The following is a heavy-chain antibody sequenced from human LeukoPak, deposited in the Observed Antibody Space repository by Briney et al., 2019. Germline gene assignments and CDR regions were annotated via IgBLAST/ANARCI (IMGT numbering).Heavy chain of an antibody. J-gene: IGHJ4*02. V-gene: IGHV3-23*01. CDR3: AKNGYGSGSYPFDY. D-gene: IGHD3-10*01. Sequence: GGSLRLSCAASGFTFSSYAMSWVRQAPGKGLEWASAISGSGGSTYYADSVKGRFTISRDNSKNTLYLQMNSLRAEDTAVYYCAKNGYGSGSYPFDYWGQGTLVTVSS. CDR1: GFTFSSYA. CDR2: ISGSGGST.